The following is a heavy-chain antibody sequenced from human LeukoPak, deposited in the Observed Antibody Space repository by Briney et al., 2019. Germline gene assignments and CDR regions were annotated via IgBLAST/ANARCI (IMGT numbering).Heavy chain of an antibody. V-gene: IGHV4-59*08. J-gene: IGHJ4*02. Sequence: PSETLSLTCTVSGGSITSYYWSWIRQPPGKRLEWIAYISDSGSTNYNPSLRSRVTISVDTAKNQFYLELRSVTAADAAVYYCARQKNGYYYYWGPGTLVAVSS. CDR2: ISDSGST. D-gene: IGHD2-8*01. CDR1: GGSITSYY. CDR3: ARQKNGYYYY.